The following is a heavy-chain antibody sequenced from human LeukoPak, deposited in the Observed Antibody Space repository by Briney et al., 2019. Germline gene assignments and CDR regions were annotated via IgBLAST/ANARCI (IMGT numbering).Heavy chain of an antibody. Sequence: PSETLSLTCTVSCGSTSSSNYYWGWIRQPPGKGLEWIGGIHYSGNTYYNPSLKSRVTISVDTSKNQFSLKLSSVTAADTAVYYCARLGAGPTYYDFWSGYSSFYFDYWGQGNLVTVSS. V-gene: IGHV4-39*01. J-gene: IGHJ4*02. D-gene: IGHD3-3*01. CDR1: CGSTSSSNYY. CDR2: IHYSGNT. CDR3: ARLGAGPTYYDFWSGYSSFYFDY.